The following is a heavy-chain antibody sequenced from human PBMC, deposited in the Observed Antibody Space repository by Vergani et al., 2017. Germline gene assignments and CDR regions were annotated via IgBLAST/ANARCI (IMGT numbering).Heavy chain of an antibody. D-gene: IGHD6-6*01. CDR2: IWYDGSNK. CDR1: GFTFSSYG. CDR3: ARDPGVEQLVPNYFDY. J-gene: IGHJ4*02. Sequence: QVQLVESGGGVVPPGRSLRLSCAVSGFTFSSYGMHWVRQAPGKGLEWVAVIWYDGSNKYYADSVKGRFTISRDNSKNTLYLQMNSLRAEDTAVYYCARDPGVEQLVPNYFDYWDQGTLVTVSS. V-gene: IGHV3-33*01.